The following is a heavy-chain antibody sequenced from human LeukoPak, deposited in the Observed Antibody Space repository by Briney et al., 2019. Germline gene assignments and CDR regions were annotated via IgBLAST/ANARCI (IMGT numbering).Heavy chain of an antibody. J-gene: IGHJ6*02. D-gene: IGHD3-10*01. Sequence: PGGSLRLSCAASGFTVSSNYMSWVRQAPGKGLEWVSVIYSGGSTYYADSVKGRFTISRDNSKNTLYLQMNSLRAEDTAVYYCATHTPQLWYYYYGMDVWGQGTTVTVSS. V-gene: IGHV3-53*01. CDR3: ATHTPQLWYYYYGMDV. CDR2: IYSGGST. CDR1: GFTVSSNY.